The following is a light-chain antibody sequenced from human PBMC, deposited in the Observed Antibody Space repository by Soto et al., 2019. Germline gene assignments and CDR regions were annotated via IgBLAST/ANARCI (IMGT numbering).Light chain of an antibody. CDR3: QQYGDSPWT. CDR2: GAS. V-gene: IGKV3-20*01. J-gene: IGKJ1*01. Sequence: EIVLTQSPGTLSLSPGERATLSCRASQSVISSYLAWYQQSPGQPPRLLIYGASYRATGIPDRFSGSGSGSDFTLTITRLEPEDFALYYCQQYGDSPWTFGQGTKVEIK. CDR1: QSVISSY.